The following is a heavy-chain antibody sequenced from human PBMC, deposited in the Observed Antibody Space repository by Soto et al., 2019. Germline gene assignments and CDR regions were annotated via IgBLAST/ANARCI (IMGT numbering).Heavy chain of an antibody. J-gene: IGHJ3*02. Sequence: ASVKVSCKASGYTFTSYGISWVRQAPGQGLEWMGWISAYNGNTNYAQKLQGRVTMTTDTSTSTAYMELRSLRSDDTAVYYCASKEMSYYDILTGSYPTDAFDIWGQGTMVTVSS. CDR1: GYTFTSYG. CDR2: ISAYNGNT. D-gene: IGHD3-9*01. CDR3: ASKEMSYYDILTGSYPTDAFDI. V-gene: IGHV1-18*01.